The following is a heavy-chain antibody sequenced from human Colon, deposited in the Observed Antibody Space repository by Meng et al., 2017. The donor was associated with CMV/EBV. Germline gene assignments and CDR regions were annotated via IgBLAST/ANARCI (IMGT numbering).Heavy chain of an antibody. CDR3: AKDKERAAAGRYYYYYGMDV. CDR1: GFTFSNYA. V-gene: IGHV3-23*01. CDR2: LSGGGGSV. D-gene: IGHD6-13*01. J-gene: IGHJ6*02. Sequence: GESLKISCVASGFTFSNYAMTWVRQVPGKGLAWVSALSGGGGSVYYADTVKGRFTISRDNSKNTLYLQMNSLRAEDTAVYYCAKDKERAAAGRYYYYYGMDVWGQGTTVTVSS.